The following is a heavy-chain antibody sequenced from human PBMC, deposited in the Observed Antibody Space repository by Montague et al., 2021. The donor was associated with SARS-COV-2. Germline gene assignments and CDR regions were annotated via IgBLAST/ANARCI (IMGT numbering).Heavy chain of an antibody. J-gene: IGHJ6*03. D-gene: IGHD6-13*01. CDR3: ARVDVGAAAGVLSPYYYYYMDV. CDR2: INHSGST. Sequence: SETLSLTCAVYGGSFSGYYWSWIRQPPGKGLEWIGEINHSGSTNYNPSLKSRVTISVDTSKNQFSLKLSSVTAADTAVYYCARVDVGAAAGVLSPYYYYYMDVWGKGTTVTVSS. V-gene: IGHV4-34*01. CDR1: GGSFSGYY.